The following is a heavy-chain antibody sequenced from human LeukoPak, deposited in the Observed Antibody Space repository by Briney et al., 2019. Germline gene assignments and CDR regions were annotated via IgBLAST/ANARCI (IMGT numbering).Heavy chain of an antibody. V-gene: IGHV3-23*01. CDR2: ITGSGDST. CDR1: GFTFSSSA. Sequence: AGGSLRLSCAASGFTFSSSAMNWVRQAPGKGLEWVSAITGSGDSTHYADSVKGRFTISRDNSKNTLYLQMNSLRAEDTAVYYCAKDSRGYPDYYYYMDVWAKGPRSPSP. J-gene: IGHJ6*03. D-gene: IGHD5-18*01. CDR3: AKDSRGYPDYYYYMDV.